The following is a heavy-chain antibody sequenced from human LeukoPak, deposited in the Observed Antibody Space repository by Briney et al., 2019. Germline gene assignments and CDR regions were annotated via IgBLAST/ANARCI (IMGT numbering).Heavy chain of an antibody. V-gene: IGHV5-51*01. CDR1: GYSFPRNW. Sequence: GESLKISCKGSGYSFPRNWIGWVRQMPGKGLEWVGIIYPGDSDTRYSPSFQGQVTFSADKSISTAYLQWSSLKASDTAMYYCARQSSGFDSPLDYWGQGTLVTVSS. J-gene: IGHJ4*02. CDR3: ARQSSGFDSPLDY. CDR2: IYPGDSDT. D-gene: IGHD5-12*01.